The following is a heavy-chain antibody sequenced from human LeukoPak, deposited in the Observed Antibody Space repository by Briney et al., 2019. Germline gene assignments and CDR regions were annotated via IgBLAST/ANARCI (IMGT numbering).Heavy chain of an antibody. D-gene: IGHD3-10*01. J-gene: IGHJ5*02. Sequence: GGSLRLSCAASGFTFDDYGMSWVRQAPGKGLEWVSGINWNGGSTDYADSVKGRFTISRDNAKNSLYLQMNSLKTEDTAVYYCASLYGSGKRWVDPWGQGTLVTVSS. CDR3: ASLYGSGKRWVDP. V-gene: IGHV3-20*04. CDR2: INWNGGST. CDR1: GFTFDDYG.